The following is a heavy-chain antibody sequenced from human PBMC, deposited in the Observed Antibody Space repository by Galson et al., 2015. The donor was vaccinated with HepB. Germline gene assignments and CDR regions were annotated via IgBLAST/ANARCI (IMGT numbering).Heavy chain of an antibody. J-gene: IGHJ4*02. Sequence: SLRLSCADSGFMFNTYAIHWVRQAPGKGLEWVAVISYDGSNEFYADSVRGRFSISRDHSNNTVSLQMNRLRAEDTALYYCATDRHTSGWYRLFDYWGQGTLVTVSS. CDR3: ATDRHTSGWYRLFDY. D-gene: IGHD6-19*01. CDR1: GFMFNTYA. CDR2: ISYDGSNE. V-gene: IGHV3-30*04.